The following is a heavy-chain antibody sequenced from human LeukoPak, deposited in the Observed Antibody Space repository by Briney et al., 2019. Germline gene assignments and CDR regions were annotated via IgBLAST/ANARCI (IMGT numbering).Heavy chain of an antibody. V-gene: IGHV1-69*13. Sequence: SVKVSCKASGGTFNIYAIYWVRQAPGQGLEWMGGIIPLCGSPNYAQKFQGRVTISADESTKTAYMELNSLRSEDTAVYYCARGIEEYSKSSGWFDPWGQGTLVIVSS. D-gene: IGHD6-6*01. CDR3: ARGIEEYSKSSGWFDP. J-gene: IGHJ5*02. CDR2: IIPLCGSP. CDR1: GGTFNIYA.